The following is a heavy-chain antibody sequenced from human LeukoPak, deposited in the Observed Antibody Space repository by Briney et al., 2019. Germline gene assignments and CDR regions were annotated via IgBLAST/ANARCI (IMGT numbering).Heavy chain of an antibody. Sequence: SQTLSLTCAVSGGSISSGGYSWSWIRQPPGKGLEWIGYIYHSGSTYYNPSLKSRVTISVDRSKNQFSLKLSSVTAADTAVYYCAERHYDFWSGYSENWFDPWGQGTLVTVSS. CDR3: AERHYDFWSGYSENWFDP. V-gene: IGHV4-30-2*01. CDR2: IYHSGST. CDR1: GGSISSGGYS. J-gene: IGHJ5*02. D-gene: IGHD3-3*01.